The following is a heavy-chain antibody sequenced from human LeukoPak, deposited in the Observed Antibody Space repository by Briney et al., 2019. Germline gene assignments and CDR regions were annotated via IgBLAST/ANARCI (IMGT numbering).Heavy chain of an antibody. CDR2: ISGSGGST. Sequence: GGSLRLSCAASGFTFSSYAMSWFRQAPGKGLEWVSAISGSGGSTYYADSVKGRFTVSRDNSKNTLYLQMNSLRAEDTAIYYCAKDRDLRQGYYFDHWGQGTLVTASP. V-gene: IGHV3-23*01. J-gene: IGHJ4*02. CDR3: AKDRDLRQGYYFDH. CDR1: GFTFSSYA.